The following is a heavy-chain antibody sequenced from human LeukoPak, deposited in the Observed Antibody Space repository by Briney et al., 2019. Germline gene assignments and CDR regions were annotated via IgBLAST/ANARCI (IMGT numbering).Heavy chain of an antibody. V-gene: IGHV4-34*01. CDR1: GGSFSGYY. CDR2: INHSGST. D-gene: IGHD2-2*01. Sequence: SETLSLTCAVYGGSFSGYYWSWIRQPPGKGLEWIGEINHSGSTNYNPSLKSRVTISVDTSKNQFSLKLSSVTAADTAVYYCAREDIVVVPAAMHSGGMDVWGKGTTVTVFS. J-gene: IGHJ6*04. CDR3: AREDIVVVPAAMHSGGMDV.